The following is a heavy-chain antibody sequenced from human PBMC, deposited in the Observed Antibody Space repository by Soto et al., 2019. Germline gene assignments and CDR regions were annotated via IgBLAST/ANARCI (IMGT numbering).Heavy chain of an antibody. CDR3: VRDCSGGSCYSEGNDY. CDR1: GGTFSSYT. Sequence: SVKVSCKASGGTFSSYTISWVRQAPGQGLEWMGRIIPILGIANYAQKFQGRVTITADKSTSTAYMELSSLRSEDTAVYYCVRDCSGGSCYSEGNDYWGQGTLVTVSS. J-gene: IGHJ4*02. D-gene: IGHD2-15*01. CDR2: IIPILGIA. V-gene: IGHV1-69*04.